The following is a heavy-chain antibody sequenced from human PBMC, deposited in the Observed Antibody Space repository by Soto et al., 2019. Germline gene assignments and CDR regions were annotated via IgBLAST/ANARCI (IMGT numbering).Heavy chain of an antibody. D-gene: IGHD6-19*01. CDR1: GFTFSSYW. Sequence: EVQLAESGGGLAQPGGSLRLSCAASGFTFSSYWMHWVRQTPGKGLVWVSRIDPYGSATKYADSVEGRFIISRDNAENTLYLQRDFLAAEDAAVYYGARFLKSSGRDKDVFDLWGQRTMVTVSS. V-gene: IGHV3-74*01. CDR2: IDPYGSAT. CDR3: ARFLKSSGRDKDVFDL. J-gene: IGHJ3*01.